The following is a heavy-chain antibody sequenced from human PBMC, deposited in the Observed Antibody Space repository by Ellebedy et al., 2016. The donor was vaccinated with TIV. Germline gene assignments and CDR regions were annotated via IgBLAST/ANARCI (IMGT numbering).Heavy chain of an antibody. CDR2: IYSSQST. Sequence: MPSETLSLTCAVYGGSFSGYYWSWIRQPPGKGLEWIGDIYSSQSTNYHPSLKSRVTISVDTSKNQFSLRLSSVTAADTAVYYCARLPGEDSRGYYFDHWGQGTLVTVSS. V-gene: IGHV4-4*08. J-gene: IGHJ4*02. CDR3: ARLPGEDSRGYYFDH. CDR1: GGSFSGYY. D-gene: IGHD3-22*01.